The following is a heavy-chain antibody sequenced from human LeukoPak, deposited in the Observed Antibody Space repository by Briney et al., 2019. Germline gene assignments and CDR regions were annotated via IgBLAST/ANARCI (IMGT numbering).Heavy chain of an antibody. Sequence: PSETLSLTCAVSGGSISSGGYSWSWIRQPPGKGLEWIGYIYHSGSTYYNPSLKSRVTISVDRSKNQFSLKLSSVTAADTAVYYCARVGLVTPTRDAFDIWGQGTMVTVSS. D-gene: IGHD4-11*01. J-gene: IGHJ3*02. CDR2: IYHSGST. V-gene: IGHV4-30-2*01. CDR3: ARVGLVTPTRDAFDI. CDR1: GGSISSGGYS.